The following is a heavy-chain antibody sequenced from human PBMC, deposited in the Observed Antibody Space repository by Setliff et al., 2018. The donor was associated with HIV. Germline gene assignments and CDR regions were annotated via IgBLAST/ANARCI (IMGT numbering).Heavy chain of an antibody. CDR3: ARRSHVSFNFYMDV. V-gene: IGHV1-69*10. Sequence: RASVKVSCKASGGTFSSYAITWVRQAPGQGLEWMGGIIPLHGIANYIQKFQGRVTITADKSTTTAYMELSSLRSEDTALYYCARRSHVSFNFYMDVWGKGTTVTVSS. CDR2: IIPLHGIA. CDR1: GGTFSSYA. J-gene: IGHJ6*03. D-gene: IGHD1-26*01.